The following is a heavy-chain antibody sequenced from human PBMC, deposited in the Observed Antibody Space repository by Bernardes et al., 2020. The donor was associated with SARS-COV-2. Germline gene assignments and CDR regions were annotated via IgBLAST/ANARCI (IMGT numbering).Heavy chain of an antibody. D-gene: IGHD2-2*01. CDR1: GFTFSSYA. Sequence: GSSLRLSCASSGFTFSSYAMHWVRQAPGKGLEWVEVISYDGSNKYYADSVKGRFTISRDNSKNTLYLQMNSLRAEDTAVYYCARDMPYRDYFDYWGQGTLVTVSS. V-gene: IGHV3-30*04. J-gene: IGHJ4*02. CDR2: ISYDGSNK. CDR3: ARDMPYRDYFDY.